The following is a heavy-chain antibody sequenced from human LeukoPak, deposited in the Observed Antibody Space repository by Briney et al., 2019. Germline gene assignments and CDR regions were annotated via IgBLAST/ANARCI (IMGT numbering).Heavy chain of an antibody. CDR2: MNPNSGNT. V-gene: IGHV1-8*02. Sequence: ASVKVSCKASGYTFTSYGISWVRQAPGQGLEWMGWMNPNSGNTGYAQKFQGRVTMTRNTSISTAYMELSSLRSEDTAVYYCARGSSTSSNYYMDVWGKGTTVTVSS. D-gene: IGHD2-2*01. CDR1: GYTFTSYG. J-gene: IGHJ6*03. CDR3: ARGSSTSSNYYMDV.